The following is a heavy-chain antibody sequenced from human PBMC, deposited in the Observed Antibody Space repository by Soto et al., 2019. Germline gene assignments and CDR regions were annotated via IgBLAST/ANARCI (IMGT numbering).Heavy chain of an antibody. V-gene: IGHV3-23*01. CDR1: GFTFSSYA. CDR2: ISGSGGST. CDR3: ANYLTAVGATSPFDY. D-gene: IGHD1-26*01. Sequence: GGSLRLSFAASGFTFSSYAMSWVCQAPGKGLEWVSAISGSGGSTYYADSVKGRFAISRDNTKNTLYLQMNSLRTEDTAVYYCANYLTAVGATSPFDYWGQGTLVTVSS. J-gene: IGHJ4*02.